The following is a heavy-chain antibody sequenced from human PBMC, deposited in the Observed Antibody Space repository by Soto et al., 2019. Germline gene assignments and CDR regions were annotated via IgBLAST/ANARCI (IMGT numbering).Heavy chain of an antibody. V-gene: IGHV1-46*01. J-gene: IGHJ4*02. Sequence: QVHLVQSGAEVKKPGASVKVSCKASGYTLTRSYMHRLRQAPGQGLEWMGIINPSGGTTSYAQKFQGRVTLTRDTSTSTVYMELSDLRSDDTAVYFCARAGGTTVTGLWHFDSWGQGTLVTVSS. CDR2: INPSGGTT. D-gene: IGHD4-17*01. CDR1: GYTLTRSY. CDR3: ARAGGTTVTGLWHFDS.